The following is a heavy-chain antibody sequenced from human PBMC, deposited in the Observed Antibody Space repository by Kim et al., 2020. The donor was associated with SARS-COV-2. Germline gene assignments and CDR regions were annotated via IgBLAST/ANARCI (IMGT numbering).Heavy chain of an antibody. CDR3: ARVNSDIVANYYYYYMDV. V-gene: IGHV1-2*06. J-gene: IGHJ6*03. Sequence: ASVKVSCKASGYTFTGYYMHWVRQAPGQGLEWMGRINPNSGGTNYAQKFQGRVTMTRDTSISTAYMELSRLRSDDTAVYYCARVNSDIVANYYYYYMDVWGKGTTVTVSS. CDR2: INPNSGGT. CDR1: GYTFTGYY. D-gene: IGHD5-12*01.